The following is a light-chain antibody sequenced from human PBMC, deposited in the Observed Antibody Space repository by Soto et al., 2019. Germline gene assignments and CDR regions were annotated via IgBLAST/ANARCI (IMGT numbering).Light chain of an antibody. Sequence: QLVLTQSPSASASLGASVRLTCTLSSGHSNYAIAWHQQQPERGPRFLMKLNSDGSHTNGDGIPDRFSGSSSGAERYLTIASLQSEDEADYYCQTWGTGIRVFGGGTKVTVL. CDR1: SGHSNYA. CDR3: QTWGTGIRV. V-gene: IGLV4-69*01. CDR2: LNSDGSH. J-gene: IGLJ2*01.